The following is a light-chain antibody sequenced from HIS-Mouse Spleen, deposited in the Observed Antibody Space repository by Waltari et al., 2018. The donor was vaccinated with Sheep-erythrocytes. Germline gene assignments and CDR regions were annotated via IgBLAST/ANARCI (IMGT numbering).Light chain of an antibody. CDR2: EGS. CDR1: SSDVGSYNL. V-gene: IGLV2-23*01. CDR3: CSYAGSSTPWV. J-gene: IGLJ3*02. Sequence: QSALTQPPSASGSPGQSVTISCTGTSSDVGSYNLVSWYQQHPGKAPKLMIYEGSKRPSGVSNRFPGSKSGNTASLTISGLQAEDEADYYCCSYAGSSTPWVFGGGTKLTVL.